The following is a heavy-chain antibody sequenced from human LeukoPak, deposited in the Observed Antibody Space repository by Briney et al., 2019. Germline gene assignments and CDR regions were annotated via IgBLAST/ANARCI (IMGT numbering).Heavy chain of an antibody. D-gene: IGHD2-15*01. Sequence: PGRSLRLSCAASGFTFSSYAMHWVRQAPGKGLEWVAVISYDGSNKYYADSVKGRFTISRDNSKNTLYLQMNSLRAEDTAVYYCARVSGGDYWGQGTLVTVSS. J-gene: IGHJ4*02. CDR1: GFTFSSYA. CDR2: ISYDGSNK. CDR3: ARVSGGDY. V-gene: IGHV3-30-3*01.